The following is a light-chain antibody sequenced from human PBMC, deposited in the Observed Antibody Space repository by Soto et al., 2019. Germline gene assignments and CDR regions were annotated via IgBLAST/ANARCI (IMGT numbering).Light chain of an antibody. J-gene: IGKJ1*01. CDR1: QSVSNNY. Sequence: EIVLQQSPATLSLSPGERAPLSCRASQSVSNNYLAWYQQKPGQAPRLLIYGASNRATGIPDRFSGSGSGTDFTLTISRLEPEDFAVYYCQQYGSSGTVGQGTKVDIK. V-gene: IGKV3-20*01. CDR3: QQYGSSGT. CDR2: GAS.